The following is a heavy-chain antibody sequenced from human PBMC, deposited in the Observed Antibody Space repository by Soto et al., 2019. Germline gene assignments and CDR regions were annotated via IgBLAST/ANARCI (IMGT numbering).Heavy chain of an antibody. V-gene: IGHV3-33*01. CDR2: IWYDGSNK. D-gene: IGHD3-10*01. CDR1: GFTFSSYG. J-gene: IGHJ4*02. Sequence: GGSLRLSCAASGFTFSSYGMHWVRQAPGKGLEWVAVIWYDGSNKYYADSVKGRFTISRDNSKNTLYLQMNSLRAEDTAVYYCARALSYYYGPSGFDYWGQGTLVTVSS. CDR3: ARALSYYYGPSGFDY.